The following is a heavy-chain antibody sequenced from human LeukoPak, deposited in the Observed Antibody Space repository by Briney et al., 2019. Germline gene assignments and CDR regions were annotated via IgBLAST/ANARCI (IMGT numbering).Heavy chain of an antibody. J-gene: IGHJ4*02. CDR1: GFTFSSYG. V-gene: IGHV3-30*02. CDR2: IRYDGTTK. D-gene: IGHD3-22*01. Sequence: GGSLRLSCTASGFTFSSYGMDWVRQAPGKGLEWLTFIRYDGTTKYYADSVKGRFTISRDNSKNTLYLQMNSPRVEDTAVYYCAKTGRDSSTDYFDYWGQGTLVTVSS. CDR3: AKTGRDSSTDYFDY.